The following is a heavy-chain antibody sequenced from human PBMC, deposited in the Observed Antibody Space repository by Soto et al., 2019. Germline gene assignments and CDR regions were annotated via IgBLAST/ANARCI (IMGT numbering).Heavy chain of an antibody. CDR3: AKDPPKWGVVVPIPPGLFDY. Sequence: EVQLLESGGGLVQPGGSLRLSCAASGFTFSSYAMSWVRQAPGKGLEWVSAISGSGGSTYYADSVKGRFTISRDNSKNTLYLQMNSLRAEDTAVYYCAKDPPKWGVVVPIPPGLFDYWGQGTLVTVSS. CDR1: GFTFSSYA. CDR2: ISGSGGST. D-gene: IGHD3-3*01. V-gene: IGHV3-23*01. J-gene: IGHJ4*02.